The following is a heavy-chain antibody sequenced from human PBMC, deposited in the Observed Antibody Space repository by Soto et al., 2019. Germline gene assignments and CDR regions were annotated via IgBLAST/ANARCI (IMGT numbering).Heavy chain of an antibody. J-gene: IGHJ2*01. V-gene: IGHV4-30-2*01. D-gene: IGHD6-13*01. Sequence: QLQLQESGSGLVKPSQTLSLTCAVSGGSVSISGYSWSWIRQPPGKGLGWIGYIYHNADTYYNPSLESRVTMSVDRSKNQFSLKLKSVTVADTAVYYCARGISATGPYWFFDLWGRGTLVTVSS. CDR1: GGSVSISGYS. CDR3: ARGISATGPYWFFDL. CDR2: IYHNADT.